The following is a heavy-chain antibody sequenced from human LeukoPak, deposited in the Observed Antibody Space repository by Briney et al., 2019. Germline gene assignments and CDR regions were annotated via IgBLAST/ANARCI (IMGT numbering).Heavy chain of an antibody. CDR1: GFTFSSYA. Sequence: GGSLRLSCGASGFTFSSYAMAWVRQAPGKGLEWVSAISGSGGSTYYADSVKGRFTISRDNSKNTLYLQMNSLRAEDTAVYYCAKDPADELWFANWFDPWGQGTLVTVSS. CDR2: ISGSGGST. J-gene: IGHJ5*02. V-gene: IGHV3-23*01. D-gene: IGHD3-10*01. CDR3: AKDPADELWFANWFDP.